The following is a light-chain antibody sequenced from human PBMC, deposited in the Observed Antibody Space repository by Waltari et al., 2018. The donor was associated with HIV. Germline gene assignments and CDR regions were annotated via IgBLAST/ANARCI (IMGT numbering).Light chain of an antibody. J-gene: IGLJ3*02. CDR2: SNN. Sequence: QSVLTQPPSASGTPGQRVTISCSGRSSNPGSNTLTWYQQFPGTAPKLLLYSNNQRPSGVPDRFSGSKSGTSASLAISGLQSEDEADYYCAVWDDSLNGWVFGGGTKLTVL. V-gene: IGLV1-44*01. CDR3: AVWDDSLNGWV. CDR1: SSNPGSNT.